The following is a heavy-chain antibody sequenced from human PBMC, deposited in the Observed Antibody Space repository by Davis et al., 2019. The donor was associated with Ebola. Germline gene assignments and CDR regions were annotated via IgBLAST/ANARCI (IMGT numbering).Heavy chain of an antibody. Sequence: MPSETLSLTCTVSGGSISSYYWSWIRQPPGKGLEWIGYIYYSGSTYYNPSLKSRVTISVDTSKNQFSLKLSSVTAADTAVYYCARDRPSSMRGYYYGMDVWGQGTTVTVSS. CDR1: GGSISSYY. CDR3: ARDRPSSMRGYYYGMDV. J-gene: IGHJ6*02. CDR2: IYYSGST. V-gene: IGHV4-59*01.